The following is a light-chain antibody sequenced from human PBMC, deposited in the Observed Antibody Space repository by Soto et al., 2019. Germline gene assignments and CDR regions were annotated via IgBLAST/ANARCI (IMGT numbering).Light chain of an antibody. Sequence: DLQMAQSPSSLSASVGDRITITCRASQDINNYLAWFQQRPGKAPKSLIYAASTLHSGVPSRFGGSRSGTHFTLTISSLQPEDFATYYCQQYKSYPLTFGGGTNVEIK. CDR3: QQYKSYPLT. J-gene: IGKJ4*01. CDR2: AAS. V-gene: IGKV1-16*01. CDR1: QDINNY.